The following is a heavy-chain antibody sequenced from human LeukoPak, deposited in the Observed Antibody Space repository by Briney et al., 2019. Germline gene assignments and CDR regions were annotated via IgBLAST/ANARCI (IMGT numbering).Heavy chain of an antibody. CDR3: AKDFSVGSSGWYGAFDI. J-gene: IGHJ3*02. V-gene: IGHV3-23*01. Sequence: PGGSLRLSCAASGFTLSSHAMIWVREAPGKGVEWVSGISGSGGVTHYADSVKGRFTISRDNSKNTLYLQMNSLRAEDTALYYCAKDFSVGSSGWYGAFDIWGQGTMVTVSS. CDR2: ISGSGGVT. CDR1: GFTLSSHA. D-gene: IGHD6-19*01.